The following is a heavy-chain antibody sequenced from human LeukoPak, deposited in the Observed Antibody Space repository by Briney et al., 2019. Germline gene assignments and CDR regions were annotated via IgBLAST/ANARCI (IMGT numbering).Heavy chain of an antibody. Sequence: PGGSLRLSCAASGFTFSSYWMSWVRQAPGKGLEWVSYISSSGSTIYYADSVKGRFTISRDNAKNSLYLQMNSLRAEDTAVYYCCGSGSYYNVWTNWFDPWGQGTLVTVSS. D-gene: IGHD3-10*01. CDR1: GFTFSSYW. V-gene: IGHV3-48*04. CDR2: ISSSGSTI. J-gene: IGHJ5*02. CDR3: CGSGSYYNVWTNWFDP.